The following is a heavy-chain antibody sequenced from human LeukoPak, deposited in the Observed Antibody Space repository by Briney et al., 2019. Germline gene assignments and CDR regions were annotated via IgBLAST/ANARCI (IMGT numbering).Heavy chain of an antibody. CDR2: INPSGGST. J-gene: IGHJ4*02. D-gene: IGHD5-18*01. CDR3: ARVGVDTAMVSGY. V-gene: IGHV1-46*01. Sequence: ASVKVSCKASRYTFTRYYMHSVRQAPGQEREWMGIINPSGGSTSYTQKFQGRVTMTRDTSTRTVYMELSSLRSEDTAGYYCARVGVDTAMVSGYSGEGALVTVSS. CDR1: RYTFTRYY.